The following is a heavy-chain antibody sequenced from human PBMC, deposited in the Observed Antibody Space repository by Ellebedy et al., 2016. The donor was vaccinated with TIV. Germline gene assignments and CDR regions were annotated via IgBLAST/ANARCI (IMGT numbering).Heavy chain of an antibody. V-gene: IGHV1-69*13. CDR3: ARGKDSGNYVGWFDP. CDR2: ILPISPTP. J-gene: IGHJ5*02. CDR1: GGAFRTYT. Sequence: ASVKVSCKASGGAFRTYTVTWVRQAPGQGLEWVGGILPISPTPNYAQRFQGRVTITADESANIVYMELSSLSSDDTAVYYCARGKDSGNYVGWFDPWGQGTLVTVSS. D-gene: IGHD4-11*01.